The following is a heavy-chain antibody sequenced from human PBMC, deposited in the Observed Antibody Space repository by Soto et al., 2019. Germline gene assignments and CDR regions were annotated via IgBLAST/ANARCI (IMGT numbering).Heavy chain of an antibody. Sequence: TSETLSLTCAVYGGSFSGYYWSWIRQPPGKGLEWIGEINHSGSTNYNPSLKSRVTISVDTSKNQFSLKLSSVTAADTAVYYCARRGCMDVWGQGTTVTVS. CDR1: GGSFSGYY. CDR3: ARRGCMDV. D-gene: IGHD3-10*01. CDR2: INHSGST. V-gene: IGHV4-34*01. J-gene: IGHJ6*02.